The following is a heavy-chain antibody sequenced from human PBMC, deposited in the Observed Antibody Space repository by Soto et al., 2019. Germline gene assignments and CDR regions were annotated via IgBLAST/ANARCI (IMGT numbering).Heavy chain of an antibody. Sequence: EVQVLESGGGLVQPGGSLRLSCVGSGFIFSNYAMAWVRQAPGKGLEWVSGFGGGGGTYYADSVKGRYTISRDNSKNTLYLQMNSLRVEDTAVYYCAKSQSSLYYMDVWGKGTAVTVSS. J-gene: IGHJ6*03. CDR3: AKSQSSLYYMDV. CDR2: FGGGGGT. V-gene: IGHV3-23*01. CDR1: GFIFSNYA.